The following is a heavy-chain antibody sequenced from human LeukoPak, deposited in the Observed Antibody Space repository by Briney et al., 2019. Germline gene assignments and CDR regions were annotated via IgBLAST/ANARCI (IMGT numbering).Heavy chain of an antibody. J-gene: IGHJ6*03. CDR3: ARDPHYYDSSGYYSRLYYMDV. CDR2: ISWNSGSI. CDR1: GFTFDDYA. V-gene: IGHV3-9*01. D-gene: IGHD3-22*01. Sequence: GGSLRLSCAASGFTFDDYAMHWVRQAPGKGLEWVSGISWNSGSIGYADSVKGRFTISRDNAKNSLYLQMNSLRAEDTAVYYCARDPHYYDSSGYYSRLYYMDVWGKGTTVTVSS.